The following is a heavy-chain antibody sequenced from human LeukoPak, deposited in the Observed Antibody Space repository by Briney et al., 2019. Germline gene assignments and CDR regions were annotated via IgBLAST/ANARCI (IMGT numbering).Heavy chain of an antibody. CDR1: GGTLSSYA. CDR3: ATSSRSSGWSPGAFDI. D-gene: IGHD6-19*01. CDR2: IIPIFCTA. J-gene: IGHJ3*02. Sequence: SVQVSFPSSGGTLSSYAISWVRPAPGQGLEWMGVIIPIFCTAHYPQKFQGRATNTLDESTNPPHLALSSLRSEDTAVYYCATSSRSSGWSPGAFDIWGQGTMVTVSS. V-gene: IGHV1-69*13.